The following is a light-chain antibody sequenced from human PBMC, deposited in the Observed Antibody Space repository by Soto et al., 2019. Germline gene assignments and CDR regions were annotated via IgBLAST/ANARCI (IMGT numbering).Light chain of an antibody. Sequence: QSVLTHPPSASGSPGQSFTISCPGSSGDVGGYNYVSWYQQYPGRAPKLMIYEVTKRPSGVPDRFSGSKSGNTASLTVSGLQAEDEADYYCSSYAASNNFYFVFGGGTQLTVL. CDR2: EVT. CDR3: SSYAASNNFYFV. V-gene: IGLV2-8*01. CDR1: SGDVGGYNY. J-gene: IGLJ3*02.